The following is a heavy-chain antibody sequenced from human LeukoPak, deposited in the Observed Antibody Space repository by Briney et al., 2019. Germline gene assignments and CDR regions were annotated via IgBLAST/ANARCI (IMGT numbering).Heavy chain of an antibody. CDR3: ARQNGDPPRSGGSFDY. CDR2: IYSGGST. CDR1: GLTVSSNS. J-gene: IGHJ4*02. V-gene: IGHV3-53*01. Sequence: GGSLRLSCAASGLTVSSNSMSWVRQAPGKGLEWVSFIYSGGSTYYADSVKGRFTISRDNSKNTLYLQMNSLRADDTAVNYCARQNGDPPRSGGSFDYWGQGTLVTVSS. D-gene: IGHD4-17*01.